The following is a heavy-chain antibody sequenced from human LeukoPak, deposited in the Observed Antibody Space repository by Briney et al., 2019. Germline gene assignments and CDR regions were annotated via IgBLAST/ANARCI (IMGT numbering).Heavy chain of an antibody. Sequence: GESLKISCKGSGYSFSTYWIAWVRQMPRKGLEWMGIIYPGDSDTRYSPSFQGQVTISADKSISTAYLQWSSLKASDTAIFYCAIAIAAAGTAFEYWGQGTLVTVSS. J-gene: IGHJ4*02. CDR1: GYSFSTYW. V-gene: IGHV5-51*01. D-gene: IGHD6-13*01. CDR2: IYPGDSDT. CDR3: AIAIAAAGTAFEY.